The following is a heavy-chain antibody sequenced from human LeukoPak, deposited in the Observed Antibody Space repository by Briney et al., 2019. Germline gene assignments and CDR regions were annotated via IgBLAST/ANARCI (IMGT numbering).Heavy chain of an antibody. Sequence: GGSLRLSCAASGFTFGNYGMHWVRQAPGKGLEWVAFIQYDGSNKYYADSVKGRFTISRDNSKNTLDLQLNSLRPEDTAMYYCAKDSSPGWHFDYWGQGTLVTVSS. CDR3: AKDSSPGWHFDY. J-gene: IGHJ4*02. V-gene: IGHV3-30*02. CDR2: IQYDGSNK. CDR1: GFTFGNYG. D-gene: IGHD6-19*01.